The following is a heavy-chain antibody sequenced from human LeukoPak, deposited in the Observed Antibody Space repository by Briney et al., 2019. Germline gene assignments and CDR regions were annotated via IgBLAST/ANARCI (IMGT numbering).Heavy chain of an antibody. J-gene: IGHJ4*02. Sequence: GGSLRLSCAASGFTFSSFAMSWVRQAPGKGLEWLSVIGKSGDFTNYADSAKGRFTISRDNSKNTLYLQMNSLRAEDTAVYYCAKSRFYGSGSFHQFEYWGQGTLVTVSS. V-gene: IGHV3-23*01. CDR2: IGKSGDFT. D-gene: IGHD3-10*01. CDR1: GFTFSSFA. CDR3: AKSRFYGSGSFHQFEY.